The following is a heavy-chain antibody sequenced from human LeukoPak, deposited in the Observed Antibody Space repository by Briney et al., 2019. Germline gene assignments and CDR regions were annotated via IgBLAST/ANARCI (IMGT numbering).Heavy chain of an antibody. D-gene: IGHD2-8*02. J-gene: IGHJ4*02. Sequence: SETLSLTCTVSDGSISSYYWSWIRLPPGKGLEWIAYITCSGSTYYNPSLKSRVTISLDTSKNHFSLKLSSVTASDTAIYYCARHGAAWSFDYWGQGTPVTVSS. CDR2: ITCSGST. CDR1: DGSISSYY. V-gene: IGHV4-59*08. CDR3: ARHGAAWSFDY.